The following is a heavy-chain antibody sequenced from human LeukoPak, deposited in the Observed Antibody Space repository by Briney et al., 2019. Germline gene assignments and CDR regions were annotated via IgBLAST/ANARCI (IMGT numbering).Heavy chain of an antibody. CDR2: IYYSGST. J-gene: IGHJ6*02. V-gene: IGHV4-59*01. Sequence: SETLSLTCTVSGGSISSYYWSWIRQPPGKGLEWIGYIYYSGSTNYNPSLKSRVTISVDTSKNQFSLELSSVTAADTAVYYCARDRGYTVTPRYYYYGMDVWGQGTTVTVSS. CDR1: GGSISSYY. CDR3: ARDRGYTVTPRYYYYGMDV. D-gene: IGHD4-11*01.